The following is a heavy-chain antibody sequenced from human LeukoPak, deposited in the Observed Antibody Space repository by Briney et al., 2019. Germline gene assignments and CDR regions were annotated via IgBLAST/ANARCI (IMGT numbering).Heavy chain of an antibody. V-gene: IGHV4-59*01. CDR3: ARDSSGWYHWFDP. CDR2: IYYSGST. D-gene: IGHD6-19*01. J-gene: IGHJ5*02. Sequence: SETLSLTCAVYGGSFSGYYWSWVRQPPGKGLEWIGYIYYSGSTNYNPSLKSRVTISVDTSKNQFSLKLTSVTAADTAVYYCARDSSGWYHWFDPWGQGTLVTVSS. CDR1: GGSFSGYY.